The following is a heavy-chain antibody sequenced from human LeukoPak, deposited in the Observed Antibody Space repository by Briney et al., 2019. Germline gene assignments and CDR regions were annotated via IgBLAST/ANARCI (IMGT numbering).Heavy chain of an antibody. CDR1: GGSISSGSYY. CDR3: ARDTGSRDGYYFDY. J-gene: IGHJ4*02. CDR2: IYTSGST. Sequence: SETLSLTCTVSGGSISSGSYYWSWIRQPAGKGLEWIGRIYTSGSTKYNPSLKSRVTISVDKSKNQFSLKLSSVTAADTAVYYCARDTGSRDGYYFDYWGQGNLVTVSS. V-gene: IGHV4-61*02. D-gene: IGHD5-24*01.